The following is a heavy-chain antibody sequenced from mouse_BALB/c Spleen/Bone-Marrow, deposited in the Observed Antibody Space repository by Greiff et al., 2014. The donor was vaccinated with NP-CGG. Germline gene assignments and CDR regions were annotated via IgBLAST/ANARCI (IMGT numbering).Heavy chain of an antibody. CDR2: IDPSDSET. J-gene: IGHJ4*01. Sequence: VQLQQSGPQLVRPGASVKIPCKASGYSFTSYWMHWVKQRPGQGLEWIGMIDPSDSETRLNQKFKDKATLTVDKSSSTAYMQLSSPTSEDSAVYYCARDGITTATYYYAMDYWGQGTSVTVSS. CDR1: GYSFTSYW. CDR3: ARDGITTATYYYAMDY. D-gene: IGHD1-2*01. V-gene: IGHV1S127*01.